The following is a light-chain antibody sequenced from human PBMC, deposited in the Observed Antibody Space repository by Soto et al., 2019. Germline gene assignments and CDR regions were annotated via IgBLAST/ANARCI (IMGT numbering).Light chain of an antibody. CDR2: GAS. V-gene: IGKV3-15*01. CDR1: QSISGT. CDR3: QQYNNWPWT. Sequence: EIVMTQSPATLSVSPGGRATLSCSASQSISGTLALSQQKPCQAPRLLIYGASTRATSFPARFSGSGSGTDFTLTISSLQSEDFAVYYCQQYNNWPWTFGQGTKVDIK. J-gene: IGKJ1*01.